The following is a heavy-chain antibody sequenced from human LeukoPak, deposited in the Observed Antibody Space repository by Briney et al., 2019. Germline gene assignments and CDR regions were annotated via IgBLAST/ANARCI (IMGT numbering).Heavy chain of an antibody. Sequence: GGSLRLSCAASGFTFSSYAMSWVRQAPGKGLEWVSAISDSGGSTYYADSVKGRFTISRDNSKNTLYLQMNSLRAEDTAVYYCARQSYDFWSGYYFDYWGQGTLVTVSS. J-gene: IGHJ4*02. CDR2: ISDSGGST. V-gene: IGHV3-23*01. CDR1: GFTFSSYA. D-gene: IGHD3-3*01. CDR3: ARQSYDFWSGYYFDY.